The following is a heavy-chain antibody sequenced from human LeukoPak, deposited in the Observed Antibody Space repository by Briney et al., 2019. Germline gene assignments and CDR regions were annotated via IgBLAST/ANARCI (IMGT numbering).Heavy chain of an antibody. D-gene: IGHD6-19*01. CDR1: GYYFPTYW. J-gene: IGHJ3*02. V-gene: IGHV5-51*01. CDR2: IYPHDPDT. Sequence: PGESPKIPCQTSGYYFPTYWIGWVRQMPGKGLEWMGIIYPHDPDTRYNPSFQGQVTISADKSINTAYLHWSSLRSSDTAMYYCARRRIVGSGWYDGAFDIWGQGTMVSVS. CDR3: ARRRIVGSGWYDGAFDI.